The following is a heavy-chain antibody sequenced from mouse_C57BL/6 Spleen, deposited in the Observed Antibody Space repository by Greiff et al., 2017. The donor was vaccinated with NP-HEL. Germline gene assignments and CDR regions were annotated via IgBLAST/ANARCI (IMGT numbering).Heavy chain of an antibody. J-gene: IGHJ2*01. Sequence: VQLQQSGAELARPGASVKLSCKASGYTFTSYGISWVKQRTGQGLEWIGEIYPRSGNTYYNEKFKGKATLTADKSSSTAYMELRSLTSEDSAVYFCARVDSSGYGGYYFDYWGQGTTLTVSS. CDR1: GYTFTSYG. CDR2: IYPRSGNT. V-gene: IGHV1-81*01. D-gene: IGHD3-2*02. CDR3: ARVDSSGYGGYYFDY.